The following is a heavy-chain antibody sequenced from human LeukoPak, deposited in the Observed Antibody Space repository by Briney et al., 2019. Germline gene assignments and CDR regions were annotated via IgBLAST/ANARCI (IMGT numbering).Heavy chain of an antibody. J-gene: IGHJ4*02. CDR1: GYTLTSYG. Sequence: GASVKVSCKASGYTLTSYGISWVRQAPGHGLEWIGWISAYNVNTNYAQKLQGRVTMTTDTSTSTAYMELRSLRSDDTAVYYCARELRGYSYGYSHYFDYWGQGTLVTVSS. V-gene: IGHV1-18*01. CDR2: ISAYNVNT. D-gene: IGHD5-18*01. CDR3: ARELRGYSYGYSHYFDY.